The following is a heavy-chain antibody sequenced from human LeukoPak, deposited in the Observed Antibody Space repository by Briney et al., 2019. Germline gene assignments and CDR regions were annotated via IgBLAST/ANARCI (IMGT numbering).Heavy chain of an antibody. CDR3: ATAGLGWFDP. V-gene: IGHV1-24*01. D-gene: IGHD3-16*01. Sequence: ASVKVSCTVSGYTLTELSMHWVRQPPGKGLEWMGCFDPEDGETIYAQKFQGRVTMTEDTSTDTAYMELSSLRSEDTAVYYCATAGLGWFDPWGQGTLVTVSS. J-gene: IGHJ5*02. CDR2: FDPEDGET. CDR1: GYTLTELS.